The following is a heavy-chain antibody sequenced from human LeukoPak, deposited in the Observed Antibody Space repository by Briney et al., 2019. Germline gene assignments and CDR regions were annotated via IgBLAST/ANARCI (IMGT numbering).Heavy chain of an antibody. V-gene: IGHV1-18*01. CDR2: ISAYNGNT. CDR1: GYTFTSYG. CDR3: ARDLELLLPSI. Sequence: ASVKVSCKASGYTFTSYGISWVRQAPGQGLEWMGWISAYNGNTNYAQKLQGRVTMTTDTSTSTAYMELRSLRSDDTAVSSCARDLELLLPSIWGKGTLVTVSS. D-gene: IGHD1-26*01. J-gene: IGHJ4*02.